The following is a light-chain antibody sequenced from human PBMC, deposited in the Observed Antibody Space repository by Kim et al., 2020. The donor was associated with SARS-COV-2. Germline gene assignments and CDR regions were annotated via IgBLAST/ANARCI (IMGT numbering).Light chain of an antibody. CDR2: QDS. V-gene: IGLV3-1*01. CDR3: QAWDSSTYV. Sequence: SYELTQPPSVSVSPGQTASITCSGDKLGDKYACWYQQKPGQSPVLVIYQDSKRPSGLPERFSGSNSGNTATLTISGTRAMDEADYYCQAWDSSTYVFGTGTKVTVL. CDR1: KLGDKY. J-gene: IGLJ1*01.